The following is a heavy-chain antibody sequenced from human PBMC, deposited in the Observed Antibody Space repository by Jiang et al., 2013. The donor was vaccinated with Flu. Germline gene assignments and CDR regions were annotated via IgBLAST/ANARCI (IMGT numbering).Heavy chain of an antibody. CDR2: ISGSGVGT. CDR3: ARVRYQLLTTIDV. D-gene: IGHD2-2*01. CDR1: GFTFSSYA. Sequence: GVVQPGGSLRLSCAASGFTFSSYAMTWVRQAPGMGLEWVSAISGSGVGTYYADSVKGRITISRDNSKNTLYLQVNSLRAEDTAVYYCARVRYQLLTTIDVWGKGTTVTVSS. J-gene: IGHJ6*03. V-gene: IGHV3-23*01.